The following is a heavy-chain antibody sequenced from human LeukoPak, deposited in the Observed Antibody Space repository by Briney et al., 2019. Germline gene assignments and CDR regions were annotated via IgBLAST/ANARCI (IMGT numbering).Heavy chain of an antibody. Sequence: LETLSLTCTVSGGSISSYYWSWIRQPPGKGLEWIGYIYYSGSTNYNPSLKSRVTISVDTSKNQFSLKLSSVTAADTAVYYCARAIRGYSGYAVDYWGQGTLVTVSS. J-gene: IGHJ4*02. D-gene: IGHD5-12*01. CDR1: GGSISSYY. V-gene: IGHV4-59*01. CDR3: ARAIRGYSGYAVDY. CDR2: IYYSGST.